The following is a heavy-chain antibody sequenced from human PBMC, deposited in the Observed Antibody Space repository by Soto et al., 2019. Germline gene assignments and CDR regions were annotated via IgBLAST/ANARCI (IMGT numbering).Heavy chain of an antibody. CDR3: AKVGASGRYYYYGMDV. Sequence: GESLKISCKGSGYSFTSYWISWVRQMPGKGLEWMGRIDPSDSYTYYSPSFQGHVTISADKSISTAYLQWSSLKASDTAMYYCAKVGASGRYYYYGMDVWGQGTTVTVSS. CDR1: GYSFTSYW. CDR2: IDPSDSYT. J-gene: IGHJ6*02. D-gene: IGHD1-26*01. V-gene: IGHV5-10-1*01.